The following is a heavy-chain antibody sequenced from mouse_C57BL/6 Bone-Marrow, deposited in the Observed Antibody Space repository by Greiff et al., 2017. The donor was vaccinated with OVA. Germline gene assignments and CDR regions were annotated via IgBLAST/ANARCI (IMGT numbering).Heavy chain of an antibody. CDR2: IYPSDSET. CDR3: ARSWFDY. CDR1: GYTFTSYW. J-gene: IGHJ2*01. Sequence: VKLQQPGAELVRPGSSVKLSCKASGYTFTSYWMDWVKQRPGQGLEWIGNIYPSDSETHYNQKFKDKATLTVDKSSSTAYMQLSSLTAEDSAVYYCARSWFDYWGQGTTLTVSS. V-gene: IGHV1-61*01.